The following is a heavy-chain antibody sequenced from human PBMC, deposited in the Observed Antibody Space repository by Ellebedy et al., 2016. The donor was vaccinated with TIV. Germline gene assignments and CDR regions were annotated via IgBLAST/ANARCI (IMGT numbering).Heavy chain of an antibody. CDR1: GFSFAEYA. D-gene: IGHD6-19*01. J-gene: IGHJ4*02. CDR3: VKDRVGQWLATFYFDY. CDR2: ISWNSGSI. Sequence: PGGSLRLSCAVSGFSFAEYAMHWVRQVPGKGLEWVSGISWNSGSIGYADSVKGRFTFSRDNAKNSLHLQMNSLRAEDTTLYYCVKDRVGQWLATFYFDYWGQGTLFTVSS. V-gene: IGHV3-9*01.